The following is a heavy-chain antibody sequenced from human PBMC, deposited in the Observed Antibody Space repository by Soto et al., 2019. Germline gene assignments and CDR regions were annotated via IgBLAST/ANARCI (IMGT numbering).Heavy chain of an antibody. J-gene: IGHJ4*02. D-gene: IGHD1-7*01. CDR2: ISGNGGAT. CDR3: LKDDGRNWNYVFDF. Sequence: GLSLRLSCSPSGFIFENFAMHWLLQAPGRGLEFVSSISGNGGATHHADSVRGRFTISRDNSKSILFLQMSSLRLEDTAFYYCLKDDGRNWNYVFDFWGQGTLVTVSS. V-gene: IGHV3-64D*08. CDR1: GFIFENFA.